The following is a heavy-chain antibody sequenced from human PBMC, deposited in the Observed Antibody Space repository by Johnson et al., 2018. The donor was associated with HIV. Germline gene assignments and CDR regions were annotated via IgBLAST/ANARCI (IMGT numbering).Heavy chain of an antibody. J-gene: IGHJ3*02. CDR1: GFTFTSYW. CDR2: IQQDGSEK. Sequence: VQLVESGGGLVQPGGSLRLSCTASGFTFTSYWMTWVRQAPGKGLEWVANIQQDGSEKYYVDSVKGRFTISRDNAKNSLYLQMNSLRAEDTAVYYCALHLTGDSFDIWGQGTMVTVSS. CDR3: ALHLTGDSFDI. V-gene: IGHV3-7*05. D-gene: IGHD3-9*01.